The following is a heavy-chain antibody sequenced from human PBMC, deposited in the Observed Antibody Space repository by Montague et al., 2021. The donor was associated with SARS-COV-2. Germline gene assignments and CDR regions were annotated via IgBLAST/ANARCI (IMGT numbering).Heavy chain of an antibody. CDR2: ISSSGSTI. CDR3: ARVYDFWSGYYDY. Sequence: SLRLSCAASGFTFSSYEMNWVRQAPGKGLEWVSYISSSGSTIYYADSVKGRFTIPRDNAKNSLYLQMNSLRAEDTAVYYCARVYDFWSGYYDYWGQGTLVTVSS. D-gene: IGHD3-3*01. CDR1: GFTFSSYE. J-gene: IGHJ4*02. V-gene: IGHV3-48*03.